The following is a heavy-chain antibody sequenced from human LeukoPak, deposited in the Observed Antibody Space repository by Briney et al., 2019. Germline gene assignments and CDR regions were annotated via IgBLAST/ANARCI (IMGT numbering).Heavy chain of an antibody. CDR2: ITSAGST. J-gene: IGHJ4*02. D-gene: IGHD3-10*01. CDR3: ARDGPLLLWFGEPNRALDY. Sequence: PGGSLRLSCAASGFTFSSYAMTWVRQAPGRGLEWVSAITSAGSTYYADSVKGRFTISRDNSKNTLYLQMNSLRAEDTAVYYCARDGPLLLWFGEPNRALDYWGQGTLVTVSS. V-gene: IGHV3-23*01. CDR1: GFTFSSYA.